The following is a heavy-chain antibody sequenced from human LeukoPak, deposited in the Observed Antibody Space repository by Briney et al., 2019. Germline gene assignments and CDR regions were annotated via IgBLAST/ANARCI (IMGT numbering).Heavy chain of an antibody. J-gene: IGHJ4*02. Sequence: ASVKVSCKASGYTFTGYYMHWVRQAPGQGLEWMGWINPNSGGTNYAQKFQGRVTMTRDTSISTAYMELSRLRSDDTAVYYCARGLEETEWLRDYWGQGTLVTVSS. CDR1: GYTFTGYY. D-gene: IGHD5-12*01. CDR2: INPNSGGT. CDR3: ARGLEETEWLRDY. V-gene: IGHV1-2*02.